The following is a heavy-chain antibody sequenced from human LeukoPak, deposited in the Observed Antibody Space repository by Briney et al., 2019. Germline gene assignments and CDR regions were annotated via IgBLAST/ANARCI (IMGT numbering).Heavy chain of an antibody. D-gene: IGHD2-21*02. CDR2: ISYDGSNK. CDR3: ARDTDHYSCGDCYQNCFEP. CDR1: GFTFSSYA. V-gene: IGHV3-30-3*01. Sequence: GGSLRLSCAASGFTFSSYAMHWVRQAPGKGLEWVAVISYDGSNKYYADSVKGRFTISRDNSKNQVYVQMNSPRAEDTAVYYCARDTDHYSCGDCYQNCFEPWRQGTLVTVSS. J-gene: IGHJ5*02.